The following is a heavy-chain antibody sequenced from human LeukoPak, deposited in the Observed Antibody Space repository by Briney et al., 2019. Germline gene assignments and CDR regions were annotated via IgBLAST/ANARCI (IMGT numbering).Heavy chain of an antibody. CDR3: ARGERDFDY. D-gene: IGHD3-16*01. V-gene: IGHV3-49*04. J-gene: IGHJ4*02. CDR2: TRSKVYGGTT. Sequence: PGRSLRLSCTFSGLTFSDSAVTWVRQAPGKGLQWIGCTRSKVYGGTTEYAASVKSRITISRDESKSIAYLQMDSLTTEDTAVYFCARGERDFDYWGQGTVVPVSS. CDR1: GLTFSDSA.